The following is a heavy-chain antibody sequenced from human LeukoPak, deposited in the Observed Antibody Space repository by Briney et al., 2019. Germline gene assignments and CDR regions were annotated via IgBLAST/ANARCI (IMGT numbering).Heavy chain of an antibody. CDR2: ISGSGGST. Sequence: GGSLRLSRAASGFTFSSYAMSWVRQAPGKGLEWVSAISGSGGSTYYADSVKGRFTISRDNSKNTLYLQMNSLRAEDTAVYYCAKGKGKIIVGDYWGQGTLVTVSS. CDR3: AKGKGKIIVGDY. D-gene: IGHD2-21*01. J-gene: IGHJ4*02. V-gene: IGHV3-23*01. CDR1: GFTFSSYA.